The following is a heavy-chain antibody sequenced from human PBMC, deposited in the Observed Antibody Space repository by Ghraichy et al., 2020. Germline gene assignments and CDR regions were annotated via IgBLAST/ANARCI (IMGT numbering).Heavy chain of an antibody. CDR3: ARTKDYTSGSLNFDY. J-gene: IGHJ4*02. CDR2: VYQSGST. V-gene: IGHV4-38-2*02. Sequence: SETLSLTCTVSDYSISSGSYWGWIRQPLGKGLEWIGSVYQSGSTYYNPSLKSRVTVSVDTSKNQFSLRLSSLTAADTAVFYCARTKDYTSGSLNFDYWGQGILVTVSS. D-gene: IGHD6-19*01. CDR1: DYSISSGSY.